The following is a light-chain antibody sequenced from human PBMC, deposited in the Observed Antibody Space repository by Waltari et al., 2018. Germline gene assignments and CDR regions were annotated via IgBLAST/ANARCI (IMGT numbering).Light chain of an antibody. Sequence: DIVMTQSPFSLPVTPGEPASISCRSSQSLLHSNGYNYLDWYLQKPWQSQQLLIYLGSNRASGVPDRFSGSGSGTDFTLKISRVEAEDVGVYYCMQALQTPLTFGGGTKVEIK. CDR3: MQALQTPLT. CDR1: QSLLHSNGYNY. CDR2: LGS. J-gene: IGKJ4*01. V-gene: IGKV2-28*01.